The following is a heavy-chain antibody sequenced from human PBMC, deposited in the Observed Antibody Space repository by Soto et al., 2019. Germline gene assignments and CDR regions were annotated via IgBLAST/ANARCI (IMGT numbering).Heavy chain of an antibody. Sequence: SVKVSCKASGGTFSSYAISWVRQAPGQGLEWMGGIIPIFGTANYAQKFQGRVTITADKSTSTAYMELSSLRSEDTAVYYCASKEGAGYYYYGTDVWGQGTTVTVSS. J-gene: IGHJ6*02. CDR1: GGTFSSYA. V-gene: IGHV1-69*06. CDR2: IIPIFGTA. CDR3: ASKEGAGYYYYGTDV.